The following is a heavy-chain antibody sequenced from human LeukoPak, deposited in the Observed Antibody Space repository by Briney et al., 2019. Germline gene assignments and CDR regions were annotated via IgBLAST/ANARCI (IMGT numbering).Heavy chain of an antibody. CDR2: IYTSGST. Sequence: PSETLSLTCTVSGGSISSYYWSWIRQPAGKGLEWIGRIYTSGSTNYNPSLKSRVTMSLDTSKTQFSLKLSSVTAADTAVYYCARGHYLSGSYNWFDPWGQGTLVTVSS. D-gene: IGHD3-10*01. J-gene: IGHJ5*02. V-gene: IGHV4-4*07. CDR1: GGSISSYY. CDR3: ARGHYLSGSYNWFDP.